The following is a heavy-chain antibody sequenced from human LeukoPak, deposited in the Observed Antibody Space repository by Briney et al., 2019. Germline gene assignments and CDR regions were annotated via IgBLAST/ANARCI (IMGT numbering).Heavy chain of an antibody. V-gene: IGHV3-23*01. CDR2: INGDGDAT. CDR1: GFTFNNNA. D-gene: IGHD2-2*01. Sequence: QPGGSLRLSCAASGFTFNNNAMSWVREAPGKGLEWVSAINGDGDATEYADSVKGRFTISRDNSKNTLFLQMNSLRPEDTAVYYCARCTASCYANAFDVWGQGRLLTVSS. J-gene: IGHJ3*01. CDR3: ARCTASCYANAFDV.